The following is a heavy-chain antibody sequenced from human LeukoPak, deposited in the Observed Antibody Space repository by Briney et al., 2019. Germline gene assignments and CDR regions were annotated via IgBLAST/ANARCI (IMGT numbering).Heavy chain of an antibody. J-gene: IGHJ3*02. D-gene: IGHD2-15*01. CDR1: GYTFTSYY. Sequence: SVKVSFKASGYTFTSYYMHWVRQAPGQGLEWMGIINPRGGSTSYAQKFQGRVTMTRDTSTSTVYMELSSLRSEDTAVYYCLVLGYCSGGSCPPNAFDIWGQGTMVTVSS. CDR3: LVLGYCSGGSCPPNAFDI. V-gene: IGHV1-46*01. CDR2: INPRGGST.